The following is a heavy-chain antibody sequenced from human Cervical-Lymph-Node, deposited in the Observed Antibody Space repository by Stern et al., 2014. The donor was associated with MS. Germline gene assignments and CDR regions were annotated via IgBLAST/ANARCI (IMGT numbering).Heavy chain of an antibody. D-gene: IGHD4/OR15-4a*01. V-gene: IGHV3-9*01. CDR2: VSWNGVSI. CDR3: VKDANPSHYGASGAFDY. CDR1: GFKFDDYA. Sequence: EVQLLESGGGLVQPGRSLRLSCAASGFKFDDYAMHWVRQAPGKGLEWVAGVSWNGVSIDYAGSVKGRFTISRDDAKNSLFLQMNTLRVEDTALYYCVKDANPSHYGASGAFDYWGQGTLVTVSS. J-gene: IGHJ4*02.